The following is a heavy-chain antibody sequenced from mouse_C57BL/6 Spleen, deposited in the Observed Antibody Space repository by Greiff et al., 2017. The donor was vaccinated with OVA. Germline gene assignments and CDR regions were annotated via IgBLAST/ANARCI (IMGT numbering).Heavy chain of an antibody. D-gene: IGHD4-1*01. CDR2: IDPSDSET. Sequence: VQLQQPGAELVRPGSSVKLSCKASGYTFTSYWMHWVKQRPIQGLEWIGNIDPSDSETHYNQKFKDKATLTVYKSSSTAYMQLSSLTSEDSAVYYCARGLTGTSAWFAYWGQGTLVTVSA. CDR3: ARGLTGTSAWFAY. V-gene: IGHV1-52*01. J-gene: IGHJ3*01. CDR1: GYTFTSYW.